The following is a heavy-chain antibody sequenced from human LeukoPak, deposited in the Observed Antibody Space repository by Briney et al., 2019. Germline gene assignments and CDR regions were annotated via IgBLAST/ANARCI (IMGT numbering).Heavy chain of an antibody. J-gene: IGHJ3*02. D-gene: IGHD6-13*01. V-gene: IGHV1-2*02. Sequence: GASVTVSCKASGYTFTGYYMHWVRQAPGQGLEWMGWINPNSGGTNYAQKFQGRVTMSWDTSISTAYMDLSRLRSDDTAVYYCATGVAAADDVFDIWGQGTMVTVSS. CDR3: ATGVAAADDVFDI. CDR2: INPNSGGT. CDR1: GYTFTGYY.